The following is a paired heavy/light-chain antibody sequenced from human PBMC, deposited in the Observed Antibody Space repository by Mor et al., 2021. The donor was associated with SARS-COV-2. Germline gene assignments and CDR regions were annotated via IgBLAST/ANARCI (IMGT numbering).Heavy chain of an antibody. CDR3: ARDLSEGTYYYDTSGYKSGNWFDP. CDR2: IYYSGST. Sequence: QVQLQESGPGLVKPSQTLSLTCTVSGGSISSGGYYWSWIRQHPGKGLEWIGYIYYSGSTYYNPSLKSRVTISVDTSKNQFSLKLSSVTAADTAIYYCARDLSEGTYYYDTSGYKSGNWFDPWGQGTLVTVSS. D-gene: IGHD3-22*01. J-gene: IGHJ5*02. CDR1: GGSISSGGYY. V-gene: IGHV4-31*03.
Light chain of an antibody. CDR2: EVS. CDR3: SSYAGSNNFVV. V-gene: IGLV2-8*01. CDR1: SSDVGGYNY. J-gene: IGLJ2*01. Sequence: QSALTQPPSASGSPGQSVTISCTGTSSDVGGYNYVSWYQQHPGKAPKLMIYEVSKRPSGVPDRFFGSKSGNTASLTVSGLQAEDEADYYCSSYAGSNNFVVFGGGTKLTVL.